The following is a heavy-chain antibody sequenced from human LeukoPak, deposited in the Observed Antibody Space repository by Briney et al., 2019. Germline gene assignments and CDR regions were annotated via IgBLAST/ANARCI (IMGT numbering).Heavy chain of an antibody. Sequence: GGSLRLSCAASGFTLSSYSMNWVRQAPGKGLEWVSSISSSSYIYYADSVKGRFTISRDNAKNSLYLQMNSLRAEDTAVYYCAREGLVALDYWGQGTLVTVSS. CDR1: GFTLSSYS. CDR3: AREGLVALDY. CDR2: ISSSSYI. J-gene: IGHJ4*02. V-gene: IGHV3-21*01. D-gene: IGHD3/OR15-3a*01.